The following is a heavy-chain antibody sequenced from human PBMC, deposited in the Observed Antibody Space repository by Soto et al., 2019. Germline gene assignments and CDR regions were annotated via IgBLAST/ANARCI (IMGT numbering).Heavy chain of an antibody. J-gene: IGHJ5*02. CDR3: ARGRHWFGP. CDR1: GISITSSY. CDR2: ISDRGDI. Sequence: SETLSLTCTVSGISITSSYWNWFRQSPGKGLEWIGQISDRGDINYNPPLESRVAISTDMSKNQVSLTLTAVNAADTAVYFCARGRHWFGPWGQGTLVTVS. V-gene: IGHV4-59*08.